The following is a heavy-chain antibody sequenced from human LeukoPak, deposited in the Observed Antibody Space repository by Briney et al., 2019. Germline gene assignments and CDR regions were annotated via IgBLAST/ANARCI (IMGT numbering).Heavy chain of an antibody. D-gene: IGHD1-26*01. Sequence: SETLSLTCTVSGGSIRSTSYYWGWIRQPPGKGLEWIGSIYYSGSTYYNPSLKSRVTISVDTSKNQFSLKLSSVTAADTAVYYCARWGAYYFDYWGQGTLVTVSS. CDR1: GGSIRSTSYY. V-gene: IGHV4-39*07. CDR3: ARWGAYYFDY. J-gene: IGHJ4*02. CDR2: IYYSGST.